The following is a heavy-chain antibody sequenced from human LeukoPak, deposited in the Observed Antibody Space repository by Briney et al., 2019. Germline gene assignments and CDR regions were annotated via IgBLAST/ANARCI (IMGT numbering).Heavy chain of an antibody. CDR2: IWFDGGNK. V-gene: IGHV3-30*02. CDR1: GFTFSSYA. D-gene: IGHD3-22*01. Sequence: GGSLRLSCAASGFTFSSYAMHWVRQAPAKGLEGVPFIWFDGGNKNYADSVKGRFTISRDNSKNTLYLQMNSLRAEDTAVYYCAKSGDYYDSSGYYYPYYYYGMDVWGQGTTVTVSS. J-gene: IGHJ6*02. CDR3: AKSGDYYDSSGYYYPYYYYGMDV.